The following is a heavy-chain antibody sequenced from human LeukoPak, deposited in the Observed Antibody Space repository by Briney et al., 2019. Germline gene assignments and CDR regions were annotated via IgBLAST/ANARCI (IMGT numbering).Heavy chain of an antibody. CDR3: ARRRVGGSHCFDY. CDR1: GFTFTDYF. CDR2: ISISGSTI. D-gene: IGHD2-15*01. V-gene: IGHV3-11*01. Sequence: GGSLRLSCAASGFTFTDYFMNWIRQAPGKGLEWVSSISISGSTIYYADSVKGRFTISRDHAKNSVYLQMNSLRAEDTAVYFCARRRVGGSHCFDYWGQGTLVTVSS. J-gene: IGHJ4*02.